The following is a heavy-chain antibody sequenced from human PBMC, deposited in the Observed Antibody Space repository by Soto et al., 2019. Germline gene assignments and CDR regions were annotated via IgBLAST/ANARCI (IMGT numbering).Heavy chain of an antibody. Sequence: ASVKVSCKASGYTFTSYYVHWVRQAPGQGLEWMGIINPSGDSTTFAQKFQGRITMTRDTSTSTVYMELSSLRSEDTAVYYCTRGYDQRGNYWGQGTLVTVSS. CDR3: TRGYDQRGNY. CDR2: INPSGDST. V-gene: IGHV1-46*03. CDR1: GYTFTSYY. D-gene: IGHD2-2*01. J-gene: IGHJ4*02.